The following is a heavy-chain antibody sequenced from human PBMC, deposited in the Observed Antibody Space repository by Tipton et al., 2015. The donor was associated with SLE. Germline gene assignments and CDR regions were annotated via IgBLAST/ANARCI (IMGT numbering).Heavy chain of an antibody. CDR1: GGSFSGYY. CDR3: ATVDYFDSGDAFDF. CDR2: IYHSGST. V-gene: IGHV4-34*01. J-gene: IGHJ3*01. D-gene: IGHD3-22*01. Sequence: LRLSCAVYGGSFSGYYWSWIRQPPGKGLEWIGYIYHSGSTNYNPSLKSRVTISVDKSKNQFSLKLNSVTAADTAVYYCATVDYFDSGDAFDFWGHGSMVTVSS.